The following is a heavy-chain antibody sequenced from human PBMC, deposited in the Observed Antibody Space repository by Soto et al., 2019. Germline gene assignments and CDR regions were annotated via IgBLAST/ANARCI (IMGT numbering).Heavy chain of an antibody. CDR2: IYYSGST. CDR1: GGSISSSSYY. J-gene: IGHJ6*02. V-gene: IGHV4-39*01. Sequence: QLQLQESGPGLVKPSETLSLTCTVSGGSISSSSYYWGWIRQPPGKGLEWIGSIYYSGSTYYNPSLKSRVTISVDTSKNQFSLKLSSVTAADTAVYYCARQGEMATIFFAGSLYYYGMDVWGQGTTVTVSS. D-gene: IGHD5-12*01. CDR3: ARQGEMATIFFAGSLYYYGMDV.